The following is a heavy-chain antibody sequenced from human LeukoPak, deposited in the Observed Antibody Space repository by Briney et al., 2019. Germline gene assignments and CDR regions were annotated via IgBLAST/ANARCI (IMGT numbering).Heavy chain of an antibody. D-gene: IGHD3-22*01. CDR2: ISAYNGNT. CDR1: GYTFTTYG. Sequence: ASVKVSCKASGYTFTTYGISWVRQAPGQGLEWMGWISAYNGNTNYAQKLQGRVTMTTDTSTSTAYMELRSLRSDDTAVYYCARAPASTYYYDSSGYLPPSPWGQGTLVTVSS. V-gene: IGHV1-18*01. CDR3: ARAPASTYYYDSSGYLPPSP. J-gene: IGHJ5*02.